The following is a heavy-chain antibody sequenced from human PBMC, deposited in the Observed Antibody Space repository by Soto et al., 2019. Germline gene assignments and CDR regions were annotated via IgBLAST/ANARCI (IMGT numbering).Heavy chain of an antibody. D-gene: IGHD6-13*01. CDR3: ARGWGIAAAGSDY. V-gene: IGHV4-4*02. CDR2: IYHSGST. Sequence: KASETLSLTCTVSGGSISSSNCWSLVRQPPGRGLEWIGEIYHSGSTNYNPSLKSRVTISVDKSKNQFSLKLNSVTAADTAVYYCARGWGIAAAGSDYWGQGTLVTVSS. J-gene: IGHJ4*02. CDR1: GGSISSSNC.